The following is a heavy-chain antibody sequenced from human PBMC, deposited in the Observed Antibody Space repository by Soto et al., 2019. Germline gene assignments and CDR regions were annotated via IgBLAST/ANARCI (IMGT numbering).Heavy chain of an antibody. CDR1: GFTFSSYS. V-gene: IGHV3-21*01. CDR3: ARQSRPRYYYYGMDV. Sequence: GGSLRLSCAASGFTFSSYSMNWVRQAPGKGLEWVSSISGSSSYIYYADSVKGRFTISRDNAKNSLYLQMNSLRAEDTAVYYCARQSRPRYYYYGMDVWGQGTTVTVSS. CDR2: ISGSSSYI. J-gene: IGHJ6*02.